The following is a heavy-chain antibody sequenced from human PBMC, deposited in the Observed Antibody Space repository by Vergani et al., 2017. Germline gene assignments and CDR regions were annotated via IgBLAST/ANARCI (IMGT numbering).Heavy chain of an antibody. CDR1: GFTFSSYS. CDR2: ISSSSSYI. J-gene: IGHJ5*02. D-gene: IGHD6-6*01. Sequence: EVQLLESGGGLVKPGGSLRLSCAASGFTFSSYSMNWVRQAPGKGLEWVSSISSSSSYIYYADSVKGRFTISRDNAKNSLYLQMNSLRAEDTAVYYCARGIAARPRWFDPWGQGTLVTVSS. V-gene: IGHV3-21*01. CDR3: ARGIAARPRWFDP.